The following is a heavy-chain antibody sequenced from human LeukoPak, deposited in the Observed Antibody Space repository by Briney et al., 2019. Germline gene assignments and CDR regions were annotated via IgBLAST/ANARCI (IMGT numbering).Heavy chain of an antibody. CDR1: GASISGFY. CDR3: ARTTMVRGTYYMDV. V-gene: IGHV4-59*01. J-gene: IGHJ6*03. Sequence: SETLSLTCTVSGASISGFYWSWIRQPPGKGLEWIGYIYYSGNTNYNPSLKSRVTISVDTSKNQFSLKLSSVTAADTAVYYCARTTMVRGTYYMDVWGKGTTVTISS. CDR2: IYYSGNT. D-gene: IGHD3-10*01.